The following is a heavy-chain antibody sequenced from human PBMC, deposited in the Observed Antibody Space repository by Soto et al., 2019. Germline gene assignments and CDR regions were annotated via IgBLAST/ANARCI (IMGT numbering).Heavy chain of an antibody. V-gene: IGHV3-23*01. CDR2: ISGSADGT. CDR1: GFTFDSYA. J-gene: IGHJ3*01. D-gene: IGHD3-3*01. CDR3: AKDTVGGYSFWSGYYSDGLDV. Sequence: EVKLLESGGGLAQPGGSLRLSCVGSGFTFDSYAISWVRQAPGERLQWIAAISGSADGTDYAHSVRGRFTISRDNGKKTVHRQIDSLRVEDTAVYFCAKDTVGGYSFWSGYYSDGLDVWGQGTLVTVS.